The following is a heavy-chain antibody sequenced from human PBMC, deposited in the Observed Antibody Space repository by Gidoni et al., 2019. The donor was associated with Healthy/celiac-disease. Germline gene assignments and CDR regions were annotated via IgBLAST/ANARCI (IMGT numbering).Heavy chain of an antibody. CDR1: GFTFSSYG. J-gene: IGHJ6*02. CDR2: ISYDGSNK. V-gene: IGHV3-30*18. D-gene: IGHD2-2*02. CDR3: ANECSSTSCYIFYYYGMDV. Sequence: QVQLVESGGGVVQPGRSLRLSCAASGFTFSSYGMHWVRQAPGKGLEWVAVISYDGSNKYEADSVKGRFTISRDNSKNTLYLQMNSLRAEDTAVYYCANECSSTSCYIFYYYGMDVWGQGTTVTVSS.